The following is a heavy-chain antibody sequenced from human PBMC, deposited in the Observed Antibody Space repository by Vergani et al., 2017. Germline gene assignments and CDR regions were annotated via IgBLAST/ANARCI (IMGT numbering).Heavy chain of an antibody. J-gene: IGHJ4*02. CDR3: ARHGRKIGAFDY. V-gene: IGHV1-46*03. D-gene: IGHD2/OR15-2a*01. CDR2: INPSGGST. Sequence: QVQLVQSGAEVKKPGASVKVSCKASGYTFTSYYMHWVRQAPGQGLKWMGIINPSGGSTSYAQKFQGRVTMTRDTSTSTVYMELSSLRSEDTAVYYCARHGRKIGAFDYWGQGTLVTVSS. CDR1: GYTFTSYY.